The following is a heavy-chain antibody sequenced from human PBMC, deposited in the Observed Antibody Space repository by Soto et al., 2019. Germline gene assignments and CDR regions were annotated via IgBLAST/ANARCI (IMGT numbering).Heavy chain of an antibody. J-gene: IGHJ6*03. CDR3: ARQPGDMTNACMDV. V-gene: IGHV4-59*08. Sequence: QVQLQESGPGLVKPSETLSLTCTVSGGSIGNYYWSWIRQSPGKGLEWICYVYNSGRPNYNPSLKSRVSMSLGMSKNQFSLRLSSVTAADTALYYCARQPGDMTNACMDVWGKGTSVTVSS. CDR1: GGSIGNYY. CDR2: VYNSGRP. D-gene: IGHD3-10*01.